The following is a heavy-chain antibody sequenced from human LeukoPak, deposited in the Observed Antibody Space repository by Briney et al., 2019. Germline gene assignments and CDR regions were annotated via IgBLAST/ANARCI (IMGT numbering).Heavy chain of an antibody. CDR3: ARVGGFLDFDY. CDR1: GFTFSSYS. V-gene: IGHV3-66*02. CDR2: IYSGGAT. D-gene: IGHD3-3*01. J-gene: IGHJ4*02. Sequence: GGSLGLSCAASGFTFSSYSMSWVRQAPGKGLEWVSVIYSGGATYYADSVKGRFTISRDNSKNTLYLQLNSLRAEDTAVYYCARVGGFLDFDYWGQGTLVTVSS.